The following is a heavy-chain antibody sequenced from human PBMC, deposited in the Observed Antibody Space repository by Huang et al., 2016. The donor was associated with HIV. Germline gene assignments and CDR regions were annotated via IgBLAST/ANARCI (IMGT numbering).Heavy chain of an antibody. Sequence: EVQLVESGGGLVQPGGSLRLSCVASGFTFNDYSMHWVRQAPGKGLEWVSYMSSNSRAVYYADSAKGRFTIARDNAKNSLSLQINSLRAEDTAVYYCARGYMPPADYWGQGTLVTVSS. CDR1: GFTFNDYS. CDR3: ARGYMPPADY. CDR2: MSSNSRAV. V-gene: IGHV3-48*01. J-gene: IGHJ4*02. D-gene: IGHD2-8*01.